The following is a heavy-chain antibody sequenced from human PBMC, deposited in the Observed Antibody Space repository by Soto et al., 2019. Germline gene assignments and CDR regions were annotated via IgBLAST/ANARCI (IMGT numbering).Heavy chain of an antibody. CDR1: SYRFTTYA. CDR3: ARDVLFWELLFFPDTYNWFDP. D-gene: IGHD3-10*02. CDR2: INAYSGNT. V-gene: IGHV1-3*01. J-gene: IGHJ5*02. Sequence: ASVQLSCEASSYRFTTYALLLVRPVTGQMLEWKGWINAYSGNTNYSQKFQGRVTITRDTSASTAYMERSRLRSEDMAVYYCARDVLFWELLFFPDTYNWFDPWGQGTLVTVSS.